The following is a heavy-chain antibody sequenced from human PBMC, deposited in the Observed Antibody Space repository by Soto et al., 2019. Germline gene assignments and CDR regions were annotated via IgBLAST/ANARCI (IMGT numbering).Heavy chain of an antibody. V-gene: IGHV3-15*01. CDR2: IKSKTDGGTT. D-gene: IGHD2-15*01. CDR3: TADQSFRGYCSGGSCYESFDY. J-gene: IGHJ4*02. CDR1: GFTFSNAW. Sequence: GGSLRLSCAASGFTFSNAWMSWVRQAPGKGLEWVGRIKSKTDGGTTDYAAPVKGRFTISRDDSKNTLYLQMNSLKTEDTAVYYCTADQSFRGYCSGGSCYESFDYWGQGTLVTVSS.